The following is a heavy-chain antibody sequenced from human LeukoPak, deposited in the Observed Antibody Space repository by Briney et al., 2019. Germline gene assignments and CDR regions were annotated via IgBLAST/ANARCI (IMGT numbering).Heavy chain of an antibody. CDR2: ISYDGSNK. CDR1: GFTFSSYG. D-gene: IGHD3-3*01. V-gene: IGHV3-30*18. Sequence: GRSLRLSCAASGFTFSSYGMHWVRQAPGKGLEWVAVISYDGSNKYYADSVKGRFTISRDNSKNTLYLQMNSLGAEDTAVYYCAKDKTWSGYSTYYYYGMDVWGQGTTVTVSS. CDR3: AKDKTWSGYSTYYYYGMDV. J-gene: IGHJ6*02.